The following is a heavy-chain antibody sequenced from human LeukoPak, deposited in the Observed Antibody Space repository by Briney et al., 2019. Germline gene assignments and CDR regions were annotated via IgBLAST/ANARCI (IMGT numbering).Heavy chain of an antibody. CDR1: GGSISSYY. D-gene: IGHD3-22*01. Sequence: PSETLSLTCTVSGGSISSYYWSWIRQPPGKGLEWIGYIYYSGSTNYNPSLKSRVTLLVDSSKKQFSLKLSSVTAADTAVYYCARCDSSGYLNYYFDYWGQGTLVTVSS. V-gene: IGHV4-59*08. CDR3: ARCDSSGYLNYYFDY. J-gene: IGHJ4*02. CDR2: IYYSGST.